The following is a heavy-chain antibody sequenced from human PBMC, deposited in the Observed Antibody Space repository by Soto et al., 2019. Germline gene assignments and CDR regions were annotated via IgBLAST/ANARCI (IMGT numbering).Heavy chain of an antibody. V-gene: IGHV4-61*01. CDR1: GGSVSSGNYY. D-gene: IGHD3-22*01. J-gene: IGHJ6*02. CDR2: IYSSGST. Sequence: QVQLQESGPGLVKPSETLSLTCIVSGGSVSSGNYYWNWNRQPPGKGLEWIGYIYSSGSTKYSPSLRSRVTISGDTFKNQFSLNLRSVTAADTAVYYCARSYDSSGYYYYAMDVWGQGTTVTVSS. CDR3: ARSYDSSGYYYYAMDV.